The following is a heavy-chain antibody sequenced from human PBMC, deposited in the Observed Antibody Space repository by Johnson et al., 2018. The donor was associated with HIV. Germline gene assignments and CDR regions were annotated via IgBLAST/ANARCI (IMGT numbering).Heavy chain of an antibody. D-gene: IGHD6-6*01. J-gene: IGHJ3*02. Sequence: VQLVESGGGVVQPGRSLRLSCAASGFTFSSYGMHWVRQAPGKGLEWVAVIWYDGSNKYYADSVKGRFTISRDNSKNTLYLQMNSLRAEDTAVYYCAEQHEQLVEPDAFDIWGQGTMVTVSS. V-gene: IGHV3-33*06. CDR3: AEQHEQLVEPDAFDI. CDR1: GFTFSSYG. CDR2: IWYDGSNK.